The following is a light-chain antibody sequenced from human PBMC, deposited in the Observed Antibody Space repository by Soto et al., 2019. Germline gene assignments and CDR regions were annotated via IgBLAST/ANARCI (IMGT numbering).Light chain of an antibody. J-gene: IGKJ4*01. CDR3: QQYGSSLGLT. CDR2: GAS. V-gene: IGKV3-20*01. CDR1: QSVSSSY. Sequence: EIVLTQSPGTLSLSPGERATLSCRASQSVSSSYLAWYQQKPGQAPRLLIYGASGSATGIPDRFSGSGSGTDFTLTISRREPEDFAVDYCQQYGSSLGLTFGGGTKVEMK.